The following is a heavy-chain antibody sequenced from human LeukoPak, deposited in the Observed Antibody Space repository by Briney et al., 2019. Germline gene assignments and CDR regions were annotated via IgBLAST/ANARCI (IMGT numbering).Heavy chain of an antibody. CDR1: GVSISSNNW. CDR3: ARGDYYDSGGSLLFDY. CDR2: IYHSGST. V-gene: IGHV4-4*02. Sequence: PSGTLSLTCGVSGVSISSNNWWSWVRQPPGKGLEWIGEIYHSGSTNYNPSLKSRVTMSVDKSKNQFSLKLTSMTAADTAVYYCARGDYYDSGGSLLFDYWGQGTLVTVSS. J-gene: IGHJ4*02. D-gene: IGHD3-22*01.